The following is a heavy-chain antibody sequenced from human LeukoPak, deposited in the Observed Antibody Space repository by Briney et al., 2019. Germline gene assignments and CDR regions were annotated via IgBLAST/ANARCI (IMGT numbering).Heavy chain of an antibody. CDR3: ARERLAVAGHYFDY. D-gene: IGHD6-19*01. Sequence: SETLSLTCTVSGGSIISGCYYWSWIRQPAGKGLEWIGRIYTSGSTNYNPSLKSRVTISVDTSKNQLSLKLSSVTAADTAVYYCARERLAVAGHYFDYWGQGTLVTVSS. CDR2: IYTSGST. V-gene: IGHV4-61*02. CDR1: GGSIISGCYY. J-gene: IGHJ4*02.